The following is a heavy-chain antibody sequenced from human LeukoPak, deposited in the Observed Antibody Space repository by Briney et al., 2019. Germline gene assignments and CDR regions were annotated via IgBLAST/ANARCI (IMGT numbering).Heavy chain of an antibody. Sequence: GRSLRLSCAASGFTFSSYGMHWVRQAPGKGLEWVVVIWYDGSNKYYADSVKGRFTISRDNSKNTLYLQMNSLRAEDTAVYHCARVGRQSFQNRPYYYYYYMDVWGKGTTVTVSS. D-gene: IGHD1-14*01. V-gene: IGHV3-33*01. CDR1: GFTFSSYG. CDR3: ARVGRQSFQNRPYYYYYYMDV. CDR2: IWYDGSNK. J-gene: IGHJ6*03.